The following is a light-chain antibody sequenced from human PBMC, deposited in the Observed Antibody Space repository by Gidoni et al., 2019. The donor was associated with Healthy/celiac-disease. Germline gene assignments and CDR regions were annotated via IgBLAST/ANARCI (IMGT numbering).Light chain of an antibody. CDR1: QTVSTH. CDR2: DAS. V-gene: IGKV3-11*01. J-gene: IGKJ4*01. CDR3: QQRSDWPLT. Sequence: DIVLTQSPATLSLSPGERATLSCRASQTVSTHLAWYQQRPGQAPRLLIYDASNRATGIPARFSGSGSGTDFTLTISYLEPEDFAVYYCQQRSDWPLTFXGXTKVEIK.